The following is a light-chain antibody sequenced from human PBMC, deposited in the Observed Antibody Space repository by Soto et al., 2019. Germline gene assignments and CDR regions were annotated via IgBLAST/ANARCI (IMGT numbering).Light chain of an antibody. J-gene: IGKJ2*01. CDR2: QAS. CDR1: QDIRNS. V-gene: IGKV1-5*03. CDR3: HQYYSYST. Sequence: DIQMTQSPSVLSASVGDKVTITCRANQDIRNSLAWYQQRPGKAPELLISQASDLQGGVPSRFSGSGSGTEFTLTIRSLQPEDFATYHCHQYYSYSTFGQGTKVE.